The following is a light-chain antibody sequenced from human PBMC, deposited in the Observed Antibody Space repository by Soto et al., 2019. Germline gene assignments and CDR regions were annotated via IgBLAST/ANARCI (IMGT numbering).Light chain of an antibody. CDR1: QSLSGNY. J-gene: IGKJ5*01. Sequence: EIVLTQSPGTLSLSPGERVTLSCRASQSLSGNYLAWYQQKPGQAPKFLIYGASNRAAGIPDRFSGGGSGTDFALTINRLEPEDCAVYYCQQYGRSPITFGQGTRLEIK. CDR3: QQYGRSPIT. V-gene: IGKV3-20*01. CDR2: GAS.